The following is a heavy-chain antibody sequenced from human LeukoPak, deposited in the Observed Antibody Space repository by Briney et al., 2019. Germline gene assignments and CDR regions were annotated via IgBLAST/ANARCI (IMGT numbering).Heavy chain of an antibody. V-gene: IGHV1-45*02. J-gene: IGHJ6*03. Sequence: ASVKVSCKASGYTFTYRYLHWVRQAPGQALEWMGWITPFNGNTNYAQKFQDRVTITRDRSMSTAYMELSSLRSEDTAVYYCARDGVQLERLNYYYYYMDVWGKGTTVTVSS. CDR1: GYTFTYRY. D-gene: IGHD1-1*01. CDR2: ITPFNGNT. CDR3: ARDGVQLERLNYYYYYMDV.